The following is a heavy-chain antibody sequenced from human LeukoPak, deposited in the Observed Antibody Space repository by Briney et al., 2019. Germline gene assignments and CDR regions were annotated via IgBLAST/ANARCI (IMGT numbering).Heavy chain of an antibody. Sequence: PGGSLGLSCGASGFTFSSYGMHWVRQAPGKGLEWVAVIWYDGSNKYYADSVKGRFTISRDNSKNTLYLQMNSLRAEDTAVYYCARVSGGLRSGFDYWGQGTLVTVSS. J-gene: IGHJ4*02. V-gene: IGHV3-33*01. CDR1: GFTFSSYG. D-gene: IGHD2-15*01. CDR2: IWYDGSNK. CDR3: ARVSGGLRSGFDY.